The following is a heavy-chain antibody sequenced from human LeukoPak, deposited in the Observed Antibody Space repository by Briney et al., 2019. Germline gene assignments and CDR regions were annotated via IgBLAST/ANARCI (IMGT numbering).Heavy chain of an antibody. Sequence: KSGGSLRLSCAASGFTFSTYGMSWVRQAPGKGLEWVGRIKSKTDGGTTDYAAPVKGRFTISRDDSKNTLYLQMNSLKTEDTAVYYCTTALVGATSYLYYYMDVWGKGTTVTVSS. CDR3: TTALVGATSYLYYYMDV. CDR1: GFTFSTYG. J-gene: IGHJ6*03. CDR2: IKSKTDGGTT. V-gene: IGHV3-15*01. D-gene: IGHD1-26*01.